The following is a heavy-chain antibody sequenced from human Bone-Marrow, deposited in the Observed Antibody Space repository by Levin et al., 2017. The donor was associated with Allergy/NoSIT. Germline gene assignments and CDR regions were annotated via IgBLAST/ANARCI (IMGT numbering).Heavy chain of an antibody. Sequence: GESLKISCAASGFTFSSYAMHWVRQAPGKGLEWVAVISYDGSNKYYADSVKGRFTISRDNSKNTLYLQMNSLRAEDTAVYYCARVPAAYCGGDCYSNYWGQGTLVTVSS. J-gene: IGHJ4*02. CDR2: ISYDGSNK. D-gene: IGHD2-21*02. CDR1: GFTFSSYA. V-gene: IGHV3-30-3*01. CDR3: ARVPAAYCGGDCYSNY.